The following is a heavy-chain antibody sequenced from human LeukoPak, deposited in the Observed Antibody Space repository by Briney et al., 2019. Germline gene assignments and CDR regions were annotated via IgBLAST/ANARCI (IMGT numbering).Heavy chain of an antibody. J-gene: IGHJ4*02. CDR3: SRGKSRGSHIDY. Sequence: ASVKVSCKASGGTFSSYSITWVRQAPGHGLEWMGGIIPIFGTTNYAQKFQGRVTITADESTSTAYMELSSLRSEDTAVYYCSRGKSRGSHIDYWGQGTLVTVSS. V-gene: IGHV1-69*13. D-gene: IGHD1-26*01. CDR2: IIPIFGTT. CDR1: GGTFSSYS.